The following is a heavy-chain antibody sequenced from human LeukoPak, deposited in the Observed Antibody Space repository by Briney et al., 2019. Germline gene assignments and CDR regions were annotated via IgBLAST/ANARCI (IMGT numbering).Heavy chain of an antibody. J-gene: IGHJ4*02. V-gene: IGHV1-3*01. CDR3: ARYYGSGGLDH. Sequence: ASVKVSCKASGYTLTNYAMHWVRQAPGQRLEWMGWIHAGNGDTRYSQKLQGRVTFTRDTSASTAYMELSSLISEDTAVYYCARYYGSGGLDHWGQGTLVTVSS. D-gene: IGHD3-10*01. CDR2: IHAGNGDT. CDR1: GYTLTNYA.